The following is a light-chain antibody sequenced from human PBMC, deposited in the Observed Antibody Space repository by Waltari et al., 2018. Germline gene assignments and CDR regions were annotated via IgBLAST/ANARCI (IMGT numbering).Light chain of an antibody. CDR2: GAS. V-gene: IGKV3-20*01. J-gene: IGKJ1*01. CDR1: QSVTRA. CDR3: QHYLRLPVT. Sequence: EIVLTQSPGTPSLSPGESPTLACRPSQSVTRALAWYQQKPGQAPRLLIYGASNRATCIPDRFSGSGSGTDFSLPISSLEPEGFAVYYCQHYLRLPVTFGQGTKVEVK.